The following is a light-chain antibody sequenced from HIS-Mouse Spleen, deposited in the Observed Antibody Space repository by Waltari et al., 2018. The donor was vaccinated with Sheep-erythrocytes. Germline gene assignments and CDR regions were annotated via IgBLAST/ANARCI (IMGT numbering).Light chain of an antibody. CDR2: AVS. Sequence: QSALTQPRSVSGSPGQSVTISCTGTSSDVGGYNYVSWYQQHPGKAPKLMIYAVSKRPSGVPDRFSGSKSGNTASLTSSGRQAEDEADYYCCSYAGSYNHVFATGTKVTVL. CDR1: SSDVGGYNY. CDR3: CSYAGSYNHV. J-gene: IGLJ1*01. V-gene: IGLV2-11*01.